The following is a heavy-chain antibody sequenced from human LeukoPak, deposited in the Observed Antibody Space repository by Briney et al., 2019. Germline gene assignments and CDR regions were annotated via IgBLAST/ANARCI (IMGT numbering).Heavy chain of an antibody. V-gene: IGHV3-23*01. Sequence: GGSLRLSCAASGFTFSSYAMSWVRQAPGKGLEWVSAISGSGGSTHYADSVKGRFAISRDNSKNTLYLQMNSLRAEDTAVYYCAKASFYGSGSDFDYWGQGTLVTVSS. CDR1: GFTFSSYA. CDR3: AKASFYGSGSDFDY. CDR2: ISGSGGST. J-gene: IGHJ4*02. D-gene: IGHD3-10*01.